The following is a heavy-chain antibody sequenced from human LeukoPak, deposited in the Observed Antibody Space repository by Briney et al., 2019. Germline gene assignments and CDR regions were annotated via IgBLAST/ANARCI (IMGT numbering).Heavy chain of an antibody. CDR1: GYTFTSYA. CDR2: INAGNGNT. CDR3: ARDRAMSSGHFTKVDGMDV. V-gene: IGHV1-3*01. J-gene: IGHJ6*02. D-gene: IGHD3-22*01. Sequence: ASVKVSCKASGYTFTSYALHWVRQAPGQRFEWMGWINAGNGNTKYSQKFQGRVTITRDTSASTAYMELSSLRSEDTAVYYCARDRAMSSGHFTKVDGMDVWGQGTTVTVSS.